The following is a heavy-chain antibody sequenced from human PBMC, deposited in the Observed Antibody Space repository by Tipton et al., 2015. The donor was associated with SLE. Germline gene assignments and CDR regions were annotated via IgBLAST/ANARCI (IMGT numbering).Heavy chain of an antibody. D-gene: IGHD6-6*01. Sequence: SLRLSCTASGLTSGDFAMSWVRQAPGRGLEWVGSLKNKAHGGTANYAASVEGRFTISRDESKSIAFLQMNSLRIEDTAVYYCAKGVYSSSDLDAFDVWGQGTKVTVSS. CDR3: AKGVYSSSDLDAFDV. J-gene: IGHJ3*01. CDR1: GLTSGDFA. CDR2: LKNKAHGGTA. V-gene: IGHV3-49*04.